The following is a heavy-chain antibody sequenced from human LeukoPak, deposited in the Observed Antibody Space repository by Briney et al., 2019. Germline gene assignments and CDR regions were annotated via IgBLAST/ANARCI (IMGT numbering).Heavy chain of an antibody. CDR3: ARDLHELELYYFDS. V-gene: IGHV6-1*01. CDR1: GDTVSSNSAA. J-gene: IGHJ4*02. CDR2: TYYRSKWFN. Sequence: SQTLSLTCDISGDTVSSNSAAWSWIRQSPSRGLEWLGRTYYRSKWFNDYAMSVKGRMTINPDTSKNQFSLQLNSVTPGDTAVYFCARDLHELELYYFDSWGQGTLVIVSS. D-gene: IGHD1-7*01.